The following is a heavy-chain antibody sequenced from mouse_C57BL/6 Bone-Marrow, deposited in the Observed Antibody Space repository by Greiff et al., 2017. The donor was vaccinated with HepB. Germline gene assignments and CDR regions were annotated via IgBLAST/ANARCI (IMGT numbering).Heavy chain of an antibody. Sequence: VQGVESGAELARPGASVKLSCKASGYTFTSYGISWVKQRTGQGLEWIGEIYPRSGNTYYNEKFKGKATLTADKSSSTAYMELRSLTSEDSAVYFCASTVVPAYWGQGTLVTVSA. CDR3: ASTVVPAY. V-gene: IGHV1-81*01. D-gene: IGHD1-1*01. J-gene: IGHJ3*01. CDR1: GYTFTSYG. CDR2: IYPRSGNT.